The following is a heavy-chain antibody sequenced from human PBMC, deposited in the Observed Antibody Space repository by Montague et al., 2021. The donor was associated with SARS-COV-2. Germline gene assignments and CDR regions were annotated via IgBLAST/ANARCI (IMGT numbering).Heavy chain of an antibody. CDR1: GGSFNDYY. Sequence: SETRSLTCAVYGGSFNDYYWTWVRQPPGKGLEWIGEITHSGGIKYNPSLQNRVSMSVDKPKNQFSLKLTSVTVADAATYYCARGRVTAFSILIVFPSAGAIDSWGRGTTVTVSS. CDR2: ITHSGGI. CDR3: ARGRVTAFSILIVFPSAGAIDS. D-gene: IGHD2-21*01. V-gene: IGHV4-34*01. J-gene: IGHJ3*01.